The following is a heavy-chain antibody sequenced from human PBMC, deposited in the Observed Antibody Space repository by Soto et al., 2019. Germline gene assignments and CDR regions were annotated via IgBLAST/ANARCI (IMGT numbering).Heavy chain of an antibody. CDR1: GYDFSSYW. D-gene: IGHD3-22*01. J-gene: IGHJ4*02. CDR3: ARRLTLNYYDTSGSFDY. V-gene: IGHV5-51*01. Sequence: GESLKISCKGSGYDFSSYWIAWVRQMPGKGLECMGLIYPGDSHTTYSPSFQGQVTISADKSISTAYLQWSSLRASDTAKYYCARRLTLNYYDTSGSFDYWGQGIQVTVSS. CDR2: IYPGDSHT.